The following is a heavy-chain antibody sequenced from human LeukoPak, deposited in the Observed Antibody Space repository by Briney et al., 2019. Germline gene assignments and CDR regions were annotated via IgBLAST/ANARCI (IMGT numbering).Heavy chain of an antibody. J-gene: IGHJ4*02. CDR1: GGSISSSSYY. CDR2: IYYGGST. V-gene: IGHV4-39*01. D-gene: IGHD1-26*01. CDR3: ARPRYSGSYSAYDY. Sequence: PSETLSLTCTVSGGSISSSSYYWGWIRQPPGKGLEWIGSIYYGGSTYYNPSLKSRVTISVDTSKNQFSLKLSSVTAADTAVYYCARPRYSGSYSAYDYWGQGTLVTVSS.